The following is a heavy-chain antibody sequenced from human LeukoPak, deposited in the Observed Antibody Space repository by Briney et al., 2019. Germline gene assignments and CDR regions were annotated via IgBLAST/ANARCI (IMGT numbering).Heavy chain of an antibody. CDR1: GFTFSTYS. J-gene: IGHJ4*02. CDR2: ISYSSSAI. D-gene: IGHD3-10*01. Sequence: GGSLRLSCAASGFTFSTYSMNWVRQAPGKGLEWVSYISYSSSAIYYADSVKGRFTISRDNAKNSLYLRMNSLRDEDTAVYYCAGPGSGSYQGHFDYWGQGTLVTVSS. CDR3: AGPGSGSYQGHFDY. V-gene: IGHV3-48*02.